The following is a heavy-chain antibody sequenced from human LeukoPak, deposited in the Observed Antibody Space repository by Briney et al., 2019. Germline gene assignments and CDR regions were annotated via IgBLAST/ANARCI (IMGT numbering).Heavy chain of an antibody. V-gene: IGHV1-18*01. D-gene: IGHD2-2*01. CDR1: GYTFTSYG. Sequence: ASVKVSCKASGYTFTSYGISWVRQAPGQGLEWMGWISAYNGNTNYAQKLQGRVTMTTDTSASTAYMELRSLRSDDTAVYYCARGYCSSTSCYEVGPYDYWGQGALVTVSS. J-gene: IGHJ4*02. CDR3: ARGYCSSTSCYEVGPYDY. CDR2: ISAYNGNT.